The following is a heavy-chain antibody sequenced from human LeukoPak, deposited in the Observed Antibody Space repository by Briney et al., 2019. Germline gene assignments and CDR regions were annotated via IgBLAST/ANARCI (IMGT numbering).Heavy chain of an antibody. CDR2: IYYSGST. V-gene: IGHV4-39*01. D-gene: IGHD1-26*01. Sequence: PSETLSLTCTVSGGSISSSSYYWGWIRQPPGKGLEWIGNIYYSGSTYYNPSLKSRVTISVDTSKNQFSLKLSFVTAADTAVYYCARQSGSYGVYYYSMDVWGKGTTVTISS. J-gene: IGHJ6*03. CDR1: GGSISSSSYY. CDR3: ARQSGSYGVYYYSMDV.